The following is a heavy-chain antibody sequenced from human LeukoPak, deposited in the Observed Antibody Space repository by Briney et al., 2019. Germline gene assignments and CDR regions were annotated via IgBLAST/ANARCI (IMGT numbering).Heavy chain of an antibody. Sequence: GGSLRLSCAASGFTFSSSWMHWVRQAPGKGLVWVSHINSDGSSTTYADSVKGRFTISRDNAKNTLFLQMNSLRAEDTAVYYCARVLREWLLFGWFDPWGQGTLVTVSS. V-gene: IGHV3-74*03. D-gene: IGHD3-3*01. J-gene: IGHJ5*02. CDR2: INSDGSST. CDR3: ARVLREWLLFGWFDP. CDR1: GFTFSSSW.